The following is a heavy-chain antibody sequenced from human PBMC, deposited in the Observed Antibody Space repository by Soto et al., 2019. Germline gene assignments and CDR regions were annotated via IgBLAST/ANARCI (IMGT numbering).Heavy chain of an antibody. CDR2: IYYTGST. CDR1: GGSISSSSYY. CDR3: AEQADGAHKVFGF. V-gene: IGHV4-39*01. J-gene: IGHJ4*02. D-gene: IGHD3-10*02. Sequence: SETLSLTCTVPGGSISSSSYYWGWIRQPPGKGLEWIGSIYYTGSTYYNPSLKSRVTISVDTSKNQFSLILTSFTAADTAVYCCAEQADGAHKVFGFWGQGTLVTVSS.